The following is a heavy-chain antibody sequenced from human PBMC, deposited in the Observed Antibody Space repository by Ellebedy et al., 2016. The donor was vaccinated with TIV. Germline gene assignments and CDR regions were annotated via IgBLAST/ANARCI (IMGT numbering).Heavy chain of an antibody. CDR2: IHYSGTT. Sequence: SETLSLTCSLSGVSISSYYWTWIRQPPGKGLEWIGHIHYSGTTNYNPSLNSRVTISVDTSKNQFSLKLTSVTAADTAVYYCARRMAAADIGGFDFWGQGTMVTVSS. CDR3: ARRMAAADIGGFDF. D-gene: IGHD6-13*01. CDR1: GVSISSYY. V-gene: IGHV4-59*01. J-gene: IGHJ3*01.